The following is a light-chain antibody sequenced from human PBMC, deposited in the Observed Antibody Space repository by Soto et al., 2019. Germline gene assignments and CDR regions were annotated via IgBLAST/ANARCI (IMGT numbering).Light chain of an antibody. CDR2: EVS. CDR3: ISYTSSSTLVV. Sequence: QSALTQPASVSGSPGQSITISCTGTSSDVGGYNYVSWYQQHPGKAPKLMIYEVSNRPSGVSNRFSGSKSGNTASLTISGLQAEDEADYYCISYTSSSTLVVLGGGTQLTV. CDR1: SSDVGGYNY. V-gene: IGLV2-14*01. J-gene: IGLJ2*01.